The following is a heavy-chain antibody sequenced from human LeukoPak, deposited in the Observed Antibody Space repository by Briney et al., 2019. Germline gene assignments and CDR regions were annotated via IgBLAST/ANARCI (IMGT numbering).Heavy chain of an antibody. CDR1: GFTFGAHA. Sequence: GGSLRLSCAPSGFTFGAHAMHWAPQAPGRGREWVAVLWYDGSNNYHADSLKDRFTISRDNSKNTLYLQINSLRAEDTAVYYCARQVGNAGWYFDYWGQGALVTVSS. CDR2: LWYDGSNN. CDR3: ARQVGNAGWYFDY. V-gene: IGHV3-33*01. D-gene: IGHD6-19*01. J-gene: IGHJ4*02.